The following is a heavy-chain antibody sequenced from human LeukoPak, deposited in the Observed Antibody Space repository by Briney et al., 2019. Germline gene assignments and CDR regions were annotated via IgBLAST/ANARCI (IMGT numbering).Heavy chain of an antibody. V-gene: IGHV3-53*01. J-gene: IGHJ5*02. CDR1: GFTVNSNY. D-gene: IGHD2-2*01. CDR2: IYSGGST. CDR3: ARGPGYCSSTSCWGDNWFDP. Sequence: PGGSLRLSCAASGFTVNSNYMSWVRQAPGKGLEWVSVIYSGGSTYYADSVKGRFTISRDNSKNTLYLQMNSLRAEDTAVYYCARGPGYCSSTSCWGDNWFDPWGQGTLVTVSS.